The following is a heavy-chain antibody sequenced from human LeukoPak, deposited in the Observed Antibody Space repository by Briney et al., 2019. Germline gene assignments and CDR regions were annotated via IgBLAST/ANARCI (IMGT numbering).Heavy chain of an antibody. D-gene: IGHD3-16*01. V-gene: IGHV4-30-4*08. Sequence: PSETLSLTCTVSGGSLSSGDYYWSWIRQPPGKGLEWIGYIYYSGSTYYNPSLKSRVTISVDTSKNQFSLKLSSVTAAYTAAYYCARIYERPDNWFDPWGQGTLVTVSS. CDR1: GGSLSSGDYY. CDR3: ARIYERPDNWFDP. J-gene: IGHJ5*02. CDR2: IYYSGST.